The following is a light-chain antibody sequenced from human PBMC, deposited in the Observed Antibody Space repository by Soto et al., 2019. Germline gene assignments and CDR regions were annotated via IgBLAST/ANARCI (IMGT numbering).Light chain of an antibody. V-gene: IGKV3-20*01. CDR2: GAS. J-gene: IGKJ1*01. CDR1: QSFNSIY. CDR3: HRGRSWT. Sequence: QCRGHLSLSAGGRATLSCRASQSFNSIYLAWYQQKPGQAPRLLIYGASSRATGIPDRFIGSGSGTYFALTICRSWPEASALNYFHRGRSWTVGPGTKVDIK.